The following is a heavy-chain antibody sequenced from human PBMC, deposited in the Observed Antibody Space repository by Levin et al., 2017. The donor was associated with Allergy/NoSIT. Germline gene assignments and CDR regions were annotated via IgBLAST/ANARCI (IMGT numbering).Heavy chain of an antibody. CDR2: INHSGST. J-gene: IGHJ4*02. Sequence: SETLSLTCAVYGGSFSGYYWSWIRQPPGKGLEWIGEINHSGSTNYNPSLKSRVTISVDTSKNQFSLKLSSVTAADTAVYYCARRPSATRPFDYWGQGTLVTVSS. D-gene: IGHD3-10*01. V-gene: IGHV4-34*01. CDR1: GGSFSGYY. CDR3: ARRPSATRPFDY.